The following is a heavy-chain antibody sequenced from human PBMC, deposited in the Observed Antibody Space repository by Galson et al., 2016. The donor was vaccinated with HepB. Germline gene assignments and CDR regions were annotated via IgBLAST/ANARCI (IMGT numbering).Heavy chain of an antibody. J-gene: IGHJ1*01. Sequence: QSGAEVKKPGESLKISCRGSGYTFNDYWIAWVRQVPGKGLEWMGIISPGDSHTRYSPSFQGQVTISADNSIKTAYLQWNSLKASDTAIYYCARLIRVVTDNNWGQWTLVTVSS. CDR2: ISPGDSHT. D-gene: IGHD3-10*01. V-gene: IGHV5-51*01. CDR1: GYTFNDYW. CDR3: ARLIRVVTDNN.